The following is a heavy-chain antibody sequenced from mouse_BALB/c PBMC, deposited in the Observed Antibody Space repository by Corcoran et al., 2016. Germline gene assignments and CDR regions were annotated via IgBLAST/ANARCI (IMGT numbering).Heavy chain of an antibody. CDR3: ATVSSSFP. CDR1: GFTFSSAW. CDR2: IKSKTEGGTT. D-gene: IGHD3-1*01. Sequence: EVQVVESGGGLVKPGGSLRLSCAASGFTFSSAWMSWVRQAPGKGLEWVGRIKSKTEGGTTDYAAPVKGRFIVSRDDSKNTLYLQMNSLKTEDTAVYYCATVSSSFPWGQGTLVTVSS. J-gene: IGHJ4*01. V-gene: IGHV10-1*01.